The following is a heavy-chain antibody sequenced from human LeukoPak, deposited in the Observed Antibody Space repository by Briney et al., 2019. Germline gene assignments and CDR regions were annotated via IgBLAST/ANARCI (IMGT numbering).Heavy chain of an antibody. CDR2: INPNSGGT. Sequence: ASVTVSCKASGYTFTGYYIHWVRQAPGQGLEWMGWINPNSGGTNYAQKFQGRVTMTRDTSISTAYMELSRLRSDDTAVYYCARGTASYYDFWSGYYTLDYWGQGTLVTVSS. D-gene: IGHD3-3*01. CDR3: ARGTASYYDFWSGYYTLDY. V-gene: IGHV1-2*02. CDR1: GYTFTGYY. J-gene: IGHJ4*02.